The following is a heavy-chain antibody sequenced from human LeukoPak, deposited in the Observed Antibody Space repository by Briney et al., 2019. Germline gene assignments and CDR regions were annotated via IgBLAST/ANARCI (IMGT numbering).Heavy chain of an antibody. CDR2: ISGSSSFI. V-gene: IGHV3-21*01. CDR1: GFSFSTYT. D-gene: IGHD3-22*01. Sequence: AGGSLRLSCAASGFSFSTYTMGWVRQAPGKGLEWVSSISGSSSFISYADSMQGRFTISRDNARNSLYLQMNSLRAEDTAVYYCARDGLQAYYDSSGFFDYWGQGTLVTVSS. CDR3: ARDGLQAYYDSSGFFDY. J-gene: IGHJ4*02.